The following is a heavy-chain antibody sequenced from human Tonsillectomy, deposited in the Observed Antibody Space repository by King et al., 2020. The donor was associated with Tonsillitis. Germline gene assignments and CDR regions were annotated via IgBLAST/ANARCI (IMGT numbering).Heavy chain of an antibody. V-gene: IGHV3-66*01. D-gene: IGHD1-1*01. CDR3: ARDQGDNWLPPGC. Sequence: VQLVESGGGSVQPGGSLRLSCAVSGFPVSDNYMSWVRQAPGKGLEWVSVMYEGGSTYYADSVKGRFVISRDNSKNTVYLEMNSLRAEDTAIYYCARDQGDNWLPPGCWGQGTLVTVSS. J-gene: IGHJ4*02. CDR2: MYEGGST. CDR1: GFPVSDNY.